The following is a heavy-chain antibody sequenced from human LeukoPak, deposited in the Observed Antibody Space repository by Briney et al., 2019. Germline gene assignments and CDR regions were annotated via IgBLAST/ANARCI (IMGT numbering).Heavy chain of an antibody. CDR1: GGSISSGDYY. V-gene: IGHV4-30-4*01. D-gene: IGHD3-10*01. CDR2: IYYSGST. J-gene: IGHJ4*02. CDR3: AREPTRGSGSFDY. Sequence: SETLSLTCTVSGGSISSGDYYWSWIRQPPGKGLEWIGYIYYSGSTYYNPSLKSRVTISVDTSKNQFSLKLSSVTAADTAVYYCAREPTRGSGSFDYWGQGTLVTVSS.